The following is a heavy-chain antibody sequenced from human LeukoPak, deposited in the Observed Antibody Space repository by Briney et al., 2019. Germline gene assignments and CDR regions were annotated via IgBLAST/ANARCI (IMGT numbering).Heavy chain of an antibody. D-gene: IGHD5-12*01. CDR3: ARGHSGYIDS. J-gene: IGHJ4*02. V-gene: IGHV6-1*01. CDR2: TYXXAXGYD. CDR1: GDSXSSXSAA. Sequence: SQTLSLTCAISGDSXSSXSAAXXXXXXSPXXXXXXXXRTYXXAXGYDXYAESVKSRITIKPDTSRNQFSLQLDSVTPEDTXVYYCARGHSGYIDSWGQGTLVTVSS.